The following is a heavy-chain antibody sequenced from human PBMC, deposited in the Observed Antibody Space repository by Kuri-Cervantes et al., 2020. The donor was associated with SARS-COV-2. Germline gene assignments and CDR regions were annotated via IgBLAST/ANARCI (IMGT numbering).Heavy chain of an antibody. CDR2: ISSSGSTI. CDR3: ARDMTTVNYYYYYMDV. CDR1: GFTFSSYA. J-gene: IGHJ6*03. D-gene: IGHD4-11*01. V-gene: IGHV3-48*03. Sequence: GGSLRLSCAASGFTFSSYAMNWVRQAPGKGLEWVSYISSSGSTIYYADSVKGRFTISRDNAKNSLYLQMNSLRAEDTAVYYCARDMTTVNYYYYYMDVWGKGTTVTVSS.